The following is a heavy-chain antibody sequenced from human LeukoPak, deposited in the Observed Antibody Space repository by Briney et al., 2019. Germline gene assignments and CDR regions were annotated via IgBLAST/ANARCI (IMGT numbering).Heavy chain of an antibody. CDR3: ARDIVVVPAAKNYYYYYVDV. J-gene: IGHJ6*03. CDR1: GGSISSYY. V-gene: IGHV4-4*07. CDR2: IYTSGST. Sequence: SETLSLTCTVSGGSISSYYWSWIRQPAGKGLEWNGRIYTSGSTNYNPSLKSRVTMLVDTSKNQFSLKLSSVTAADTAVYYCARDIVVVPAAKNYYYYYVDVWGKGTTVTVPS. D-gene: IGHD2-2*01.